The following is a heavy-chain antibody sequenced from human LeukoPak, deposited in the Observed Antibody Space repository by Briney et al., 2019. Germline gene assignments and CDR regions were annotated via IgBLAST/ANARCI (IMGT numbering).Heavy chain of an antibody. J-gene: IGHJ4*02. D-gene: IGHD5-18*01. V-gene: IGHV3-30*18. CDR1: GFTFSSYG. CDR2: ISYDGSNK. Sequence: GRSLRLSCAASGFTFSSYGMHWVRQAPGKGLEWVAVISYDGSNKYYADSVKGRFTISRDNSKNTLYLQMNSLRAEDTAVYYCAKDYVDTAMVFDYWGQGTLVTVSS. CDR3: AKDYVDTAMVFDY.